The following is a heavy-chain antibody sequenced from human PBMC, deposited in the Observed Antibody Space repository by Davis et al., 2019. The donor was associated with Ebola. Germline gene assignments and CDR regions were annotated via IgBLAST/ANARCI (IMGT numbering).Heavy chain of an antibody. V-gene: IGHV3-74*01. J-gene: IGHJ4*02. Sequence: HTGGSLRLSCAASGFRFSDYWMSWVRQAPGKGLVWVSRIKTDGSMTGYGDSVQGRFTTSRDNAKNTLYLQMNDLRAEDTAVYYCAREGKIFGCDYWGQGALVTVSS. CDR2: IKTDGSMT. CDR3: AREGKIFGCDY. CDR1: GFRFSDYW. D-gene: IGHD3-3*01.